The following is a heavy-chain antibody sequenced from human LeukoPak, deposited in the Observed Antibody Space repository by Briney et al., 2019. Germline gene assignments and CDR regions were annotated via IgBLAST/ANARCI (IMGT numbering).Heavy chain of an antibody. V-gene: IGHV3-23*01. CDR2: ISGSGGST. J-gene: IGHJ4*02. CDR3: ARVELYASGWYGSIDY. CDR1: GFTFSSYA. D-gene: IGHD6-19*01. Sequence: GGSLRLSCAASGFTFSSYAMSWVRQAPGKGLEWVSAISGSGGSTYYADSVKGRFTISRDNSKNTLYLQMDSLRTEDTAVYYCARVELYASGWYGSIDYWGQGTLVAVSS.